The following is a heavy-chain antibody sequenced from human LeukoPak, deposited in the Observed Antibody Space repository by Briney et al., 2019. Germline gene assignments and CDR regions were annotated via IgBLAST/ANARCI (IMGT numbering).Heavy chain of an antibody. Sequence: GGSLRLSCAASGFTFSSYAMNWVRQAPGKGLEWVSYISSSGSTIYYADSVKGRFTISRDNAKNSLYLQMNSLRAEDTAVYYCARSYSYGAYYYYYYMDVWGKGTTVTISS. CDR1: GFTFSSYA. V-gene: IGHV3-48*03. CDR2: ISSSGSTI. D-gene: IGHD5-18*01. J-gene: IGHJ6*03. CDR3: ARSYSYGAYYYYYYMDV.